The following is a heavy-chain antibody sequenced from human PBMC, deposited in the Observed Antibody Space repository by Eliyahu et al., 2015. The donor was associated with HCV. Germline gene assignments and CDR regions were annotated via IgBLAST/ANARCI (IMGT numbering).Heavy chain of an antibody. Sequence: EVQLVESGGGLXQXGGPLRLSCAASGFTFSSYAMXWVRQAPGKGLXWVSAISGSGGSTYYADSVKGRFTISRDNSKNTLYLQMNSLRAEDTAVYYCAKXPYGDHNYWGQGTLVTVSS. V-gene: IGHV3-23*04. J-gene: IGHJ4*02. CDR2: ISGSGGST. CDR1: GFTFSSYA. CDR3: AKXPYGDHNY. D-gene: IGHD4-17*01.